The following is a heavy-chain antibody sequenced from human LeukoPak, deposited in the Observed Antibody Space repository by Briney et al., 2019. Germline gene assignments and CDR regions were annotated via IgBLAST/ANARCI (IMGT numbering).Heavy chain of an antibody. V-gene: IGHV3-7*01. Sequence: GGSLRLSCAASGFTFSIFWMSWVRQAPGKGLEWVANIKQDGSAKYYVDSVKGRFTISRDNARNSLYLEMNNLRAEDTAIYYCATSYDSSGNNWGQGTLVTVSS. CDR3: ATSYDSSGNN. J-gene: IGHJ4*02. CDR2: IKQDGSAK. D-gene: IGHD3-22*01. CDR1: GFTFSIFW.